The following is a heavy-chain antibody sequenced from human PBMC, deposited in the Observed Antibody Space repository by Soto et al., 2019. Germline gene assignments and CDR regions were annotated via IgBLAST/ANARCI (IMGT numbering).Heavy chain of an antibody. J-gene: IGHJ4*02. D-gene: IGHD7-27*01. V-gene: IGHV3-23*01. CDR1: GFTFSSYA. Sequence: GGSLRLSCAASGFTFSSYAMSWVRQAPGKGLEWVSAISGSGGSTYYADSVKGRFTISRDNSKNTLYLQMHSLTAEDTNVNYCEKDEVPESGDLLGGPDCWGQGTLVTVSS. CDR2: ISGSGGST. CDR3: EKDEVPESGDLLGGPDC.